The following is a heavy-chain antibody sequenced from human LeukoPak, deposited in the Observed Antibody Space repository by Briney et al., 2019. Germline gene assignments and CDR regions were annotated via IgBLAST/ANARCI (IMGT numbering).Heavy chain of an antibody. V-gene: IGHV3-48*02. J-gene: IGHJ6*02. Sequence: GGSLRLSCAASGFTFSSYSMNWVRQAPGKGLEWVSYISSSSSTIYYTDSVKGRFTISRDNAKNSLYLQMSSLRDEDTAVYYCARPPYGDYGMDVWGQGPTVTVSS. CDR1: GFTFSSYS. CDR3: ARPPYGDYGMDV. D-gene: IGHD4-17*01. CDR2: ISSSSSTI.